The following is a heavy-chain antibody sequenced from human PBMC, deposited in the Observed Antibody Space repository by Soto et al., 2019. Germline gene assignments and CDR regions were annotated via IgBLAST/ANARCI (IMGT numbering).Heavy chain of an antibody. V-gene: IGHV4-59*08. CDR2: IYYSGST. J-gene: IGHJ6*03. Sequence: QVQLQESGPGQVKPCETLSLTCTVSGDSMTYSYWSWIRLLPGKGLEWVGYIYYSGSTSYNPSLRRRVIMSVDTSKRQFSLQLKSVTAADTAIYYCARTVLGPDILADQFVDYYYYMDVWGQGTTVTVSS. CDR3: ARTVLGPDILADQFVDYYYYMDV. D-gene: IGHD3-9*01. CDR1: GDSMTYSY.